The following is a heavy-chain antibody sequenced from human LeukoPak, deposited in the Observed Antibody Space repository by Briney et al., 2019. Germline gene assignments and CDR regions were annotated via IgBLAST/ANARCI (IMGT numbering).Heavy chain of an antibody. CDR1: GFTFSSYG. D-gene: IGHD3-22*01. CDR2: IRYDGSNK. V-gene: IGHV3-30*02. J-gene: IGHJ4*02. CDR3: AFAYYYDSSGYQPADY. Sequence: GGSLRLSCAASGFTFSSYGMHWVRQAPGKGLEWVAFIRYDGSNKYYADSVKGRFTISRDNSKNTLYLQMNSLRAEDTAVYYCAFAYYYDSSGYQPADYWGQGTLVTVSS.